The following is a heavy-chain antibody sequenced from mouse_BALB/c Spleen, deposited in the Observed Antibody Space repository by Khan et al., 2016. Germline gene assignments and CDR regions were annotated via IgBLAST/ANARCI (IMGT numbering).Heavy chain of an antibody. CDR1: GYSITSDYA. Sequence: EVQLQESGPGLVKPSQSLSLTCTVTGYSITSDYAWNWIRQFPGNKLEWIVYISSSGFTSYNPSLKSRISITRDTSQTQFFLQLISVTTEETDTYDCAYEREYAWSHYWGKGTLGTVS. D-gene: IGHD2-3*01. CDR2: ISSSGFT. J-gene: IGHJ3*01. V-gene: IGHV3-2*02. CDR3: AYEREYAWSHY.